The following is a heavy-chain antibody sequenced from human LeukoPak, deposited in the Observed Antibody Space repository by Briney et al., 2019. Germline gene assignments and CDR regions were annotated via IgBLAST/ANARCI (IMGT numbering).Heavy chain of an antibody. Sequence: GGSLRLPCEGSGFSFSKHGLNWVRQAPGKGLEWVSSISSSGTYIYYADALKGRFTISRDNAKNILSLHMNSLRAEDTAVYYCARDRGGDEYYFDYWGQGTLVTVSS. J-gene: IGHJ4*02. CDR3: ARDRGGDEYYFDY. D-gene: IGHD3-16*01. CDR1: GFSFSKHG. CDR2: ISSSGTYI. V-gene: IGHV3-21*04.